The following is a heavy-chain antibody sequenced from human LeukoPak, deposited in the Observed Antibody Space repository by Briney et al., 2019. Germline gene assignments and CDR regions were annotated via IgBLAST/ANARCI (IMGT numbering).Heavy chain of an antibody. V-gene: IGHV1-69*13. D-gene: IGHD1-7*01. CDR2: IIPIFGTA. J-gene: IGHJ6*02. CDR1: GGTFSSYA. Sequence: GASVKVSCKASGGTFSSYAISWVRQAPGEGLEWMGGIIPIFGTANYAQKFEGRVTSTADESQGPAYMEPGTLRSEATALYYCARPQTGTTSLYGMDVWGQGTTVTVSS. CDR3: ARPQTGTTSLYGMDV.